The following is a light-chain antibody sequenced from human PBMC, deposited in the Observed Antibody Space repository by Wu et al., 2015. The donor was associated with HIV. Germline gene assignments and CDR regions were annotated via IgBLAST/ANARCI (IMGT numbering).Light chain of an antibody. CDR3: QQYNDWLPIT. CDR2: GAS. CDR1: QSVSSSY. V-gene: IGKV3-20*01. Sequence: EIVLTQSPGTLSLSPGERATLSCRASQSVSSSYLAWYQQKPGQAPRLLIYGASSRATGIPDRFSGSGSGTDFTLTISRLEPEDFAVYYCQQYNDWLPITFGQGTRVEIK. J-gene: IGKJ5*01.